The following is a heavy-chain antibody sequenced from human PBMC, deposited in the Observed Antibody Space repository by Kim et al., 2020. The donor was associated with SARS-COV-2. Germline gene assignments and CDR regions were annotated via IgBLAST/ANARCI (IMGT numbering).Heavy chain of an antibody. CDR2: IVPNFGTV. V-gene: IGHV1-69*13. CDR3: ARDIYYHSSGYYFAHFAFDI. D-gene: IGHD3-22*01. J-gene: IGHJ3*02. Sequence: SVKVSCKASGDIFRSYAITWVRHAPGQGLEWMGGIVPNFGTVNYAQKFKGRLTITADVSTSTAFMELSSLRSDDTAVYYCARDIYYHSSGYYFAHFAFDIWGQGTMVTVSS. CDR1: GDIFRSYA.